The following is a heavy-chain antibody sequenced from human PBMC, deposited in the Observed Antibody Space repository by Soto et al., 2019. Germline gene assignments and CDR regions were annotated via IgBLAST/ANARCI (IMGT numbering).Heavy chain of an antibody. J-gene: IGHJ6*02. CDR2: INPSGGST. V-gene: IGHV1-46*01. CDR1: GYTFTSYY. Sequence: ASVKVSCKASGYTFTSYYMHWVRQAPGQGLEWMGIINPSGGSTSYAQKFQGRVTMTRDTSTSTVYMELSSLRSEDTAVYYCARDRVSSDGYYYYYGVDVWGQGTTVTVSS. CDR3: ARDRVSSDGYYYYYGVDV. D-gene: IGHD3-16*02.